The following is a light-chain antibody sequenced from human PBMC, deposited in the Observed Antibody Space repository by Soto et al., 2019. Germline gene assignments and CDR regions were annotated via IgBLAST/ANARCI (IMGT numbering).Light chain of an antibody. V-gene: IGKV3-20*01. CDR2: GAS. Sequence: IVLTHSPGTLSLSPGERATLSCRASQSVSSNYLAWYQHKPGQAPRLLIYGASRRAPGIADRFSGSGSGTDFTLTISRLEPEDFAVYFCQQYGNSPVTFGQGTKVEIK. J-gene: IGKJ2*01. CDR3: QQYGNSPVT. CDR1: QSVSSNY.